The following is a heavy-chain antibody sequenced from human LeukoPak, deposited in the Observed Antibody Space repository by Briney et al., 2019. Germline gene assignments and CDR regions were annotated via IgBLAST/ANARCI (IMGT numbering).Heavy chain of an antibody. CDR3: AKLVLSGSPKGDI. J-gene: IGHJ3*02. V-gene: IGHV3-30*02. CDR2: IRYNGNDQ. Sequence: GGSLRLSCATSAFSFNTYGMHWVRQAPGKGLQWVAFIRYNGNDQYYADSVKGRFTISRDNSKNTVFLQMNSLRAEDTAVYYCAKLVLSGSPKGDIWGQGTMVTVSS. D-gene: IGHD3-10*01. CDR1: AFSFNTYG.